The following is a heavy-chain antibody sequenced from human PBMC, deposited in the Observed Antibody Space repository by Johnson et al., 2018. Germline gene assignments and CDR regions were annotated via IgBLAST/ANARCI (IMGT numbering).Heavy chain of an antibody. J-gene: IGHJ6*02. D-gene: IGHD4-11*01. CDR1: GYTFTNCD. CDR2: MNPNTGNI. V-gene: IGHV1-8*01. CDR3: PRGREQTAVTNFPSDRMDV. Sequence: QVQLVQSGAEVKKPGASVKVSCKTSGYTFTNCDINWVRQATGQGLEWMGWMNPNTGNIGYAQNFQGRITMTRDTSISTAYMELSSLTSEDTAVYFCPRGREQTAVTNFPSDRMDVWGQGTMVTVSS.